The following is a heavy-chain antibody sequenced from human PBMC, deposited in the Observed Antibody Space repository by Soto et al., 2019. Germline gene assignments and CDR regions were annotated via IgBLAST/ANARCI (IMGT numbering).Heavy chain of an antibody. J-gene: IGHJ4*02. CDR1: GCTLTDLA. V-gene: IGHV1-24*01. Sequence: QVQVVQSGAEVKKPGASVKVSCKVSGCTLTDLAMHWVRQAPGKGLEWVGGFDPEDGETIYAQKFQARVTMNEKTCTGTAYMELTSQRSEDTAAYYSAPRGGSWLQAPVDNGRLGTMVPVSS. CDR2: FDPEDGET. D-gene: IGHD3-10*01. CDR3: APRGGSWLQAPVDN.